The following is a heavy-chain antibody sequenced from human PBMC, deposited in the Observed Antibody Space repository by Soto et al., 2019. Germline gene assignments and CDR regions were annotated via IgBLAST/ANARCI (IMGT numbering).Heavy chain of an antibody. CDR1: GYTFTSYD. CDR2: MNPNSGNT. CDR3: ARGEGGRYFDWLLPDY. J-gene: IGHJ4*02. V-gene: IGHV1-8*01. D-gene: IGHD3-9*01. Sequence: QVQLVQSGAEVKKPGASVKVSCKASGYTFTSYDINWVRQATGQGLEWRGWMNPNSGNTGYAQKFQGRVTMTRNTSISTAYTERSSLRSEDTAVYYCARGEGGRYFDWLLPDYWGQGTLVTVSS.